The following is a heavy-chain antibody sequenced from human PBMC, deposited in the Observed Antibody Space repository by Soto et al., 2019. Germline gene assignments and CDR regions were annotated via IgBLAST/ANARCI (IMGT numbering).Heavy chain of an antibody. J-gene: IGHJ4*02. CDR1: GFTFSSYA. CDR3: ARGSTDSYPGSRIFDF. Sequence: EVQLLESGGGLVQPGGSLRLSCAASGFTFSSYAMSWVRQAPGKGLEWVSTITDTGGDAKYADSVRGRFVISRDNSKKTLYRQMTSLTAEDSAMYYCARGSTDSYPGSRIFDFWGRGTLVTVSS. CDR2: ITDTGGDA. V-gene: IGHV3-23*01. D-gene: IGHD3-10*01.